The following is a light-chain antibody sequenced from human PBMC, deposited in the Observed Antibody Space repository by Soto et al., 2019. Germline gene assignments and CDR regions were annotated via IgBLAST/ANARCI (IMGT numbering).Light chain of an antibody. Sequence: EVVMTQSPATVSVSPGERISLSCRASQSVSTNLGWYQQKPGQAHRLLISNTSTRATGLPARFSGSGSGTEFTLTISSLQSEDIAVYYCQQYDNWPLTFGGGTKVDIK. J-gene: IGKJ4*01. CDR1: QSVSTN. V-gene: IGKV3-15*01. CDR2: NTS. CDR3: QQYDNWPLT.